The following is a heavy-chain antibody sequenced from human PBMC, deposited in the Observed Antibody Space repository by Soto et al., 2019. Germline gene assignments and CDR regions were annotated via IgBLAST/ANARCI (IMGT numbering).Heavy chain of an antibody. D-gene: IGHD1-26*01. V-gene: IGHV3-48*01. CDR1: GFTFSSYS. J-gene: IGHJ6*02. CDR2: ISSSSSTI. Sequence: GVSLRLSCAASGFTFSSYSMNWVRQAPGKGLEWVSYISSSSSTIYYADSVKGRFTISRDNSKNTLYLQMNSLRAEDTAVYYCARNLAKGAAAPRFLGGMDVWGQGTTVTVSS. CDR3: ARNLAKGAAAPRFLGGMDV.